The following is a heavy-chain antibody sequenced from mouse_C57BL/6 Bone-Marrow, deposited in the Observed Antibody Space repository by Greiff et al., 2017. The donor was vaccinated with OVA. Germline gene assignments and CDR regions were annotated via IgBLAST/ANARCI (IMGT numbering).Heavy chain of an antibody. Sequence: VQLQQSGAELVKPGASVKMSCKASGYTFTSYWITWVKQRPGQGLEWIGDIYPGSGSTNYNEKFKSKATLTVDTSSSTAYMQLSSLTSEDSAVYYCAALYYDYDWFAYWGQGTLVTVSA. CDR1: GYTFTSYW. J-gene: IGHJ3*01. D-gene: IGHD2-4*01. CDR2: IYPGSGST. CDR3: AALYYDYDWFAY. V-gene: IGHV1-55*01.